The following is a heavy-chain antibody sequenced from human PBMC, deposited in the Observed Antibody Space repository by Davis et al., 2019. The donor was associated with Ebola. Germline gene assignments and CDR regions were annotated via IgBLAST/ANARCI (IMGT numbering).Heavy chain of an antibody. Sequence: GESLKISCAVSTFTFSSYTMNWVSQTPGKGLEWVSGISGSGGRTYYADSVKGRFTIFRDNSKNTLYLQMHSLRADDTAVYYCAKDRYTTGSYYGFDSWGQGTLVTVSS. CDR1: TFTFSSYT. J-gene: IGHJ4*02. CDR2: ISGSGGRT. V-gene: IGHV3-23*01. D-gene: IGHD3-22*01. CDR3: AKDRYTTGSYYGFDS.